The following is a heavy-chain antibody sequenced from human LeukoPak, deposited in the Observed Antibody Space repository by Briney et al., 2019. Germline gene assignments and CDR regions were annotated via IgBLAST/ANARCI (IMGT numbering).Heavy chain of an antibody. J-gene: IGHJ4*02. V-gene: IGHV4-59*01. CDR3: ARVGSGGAWFDF. CDR2: VYATGTT. CDR1: SGSITGYY. D-gene: IGHD6-19*01. Sequence: SETLSLACTVSSGSITGYYWSWIRQPPGKGLEWIGYVYATGTTNYNPSLKTRVTISIDTSKNQLSLTLTSVTAADTAVYYCARVGSGGAWFDFWGQGTLVTVSS.